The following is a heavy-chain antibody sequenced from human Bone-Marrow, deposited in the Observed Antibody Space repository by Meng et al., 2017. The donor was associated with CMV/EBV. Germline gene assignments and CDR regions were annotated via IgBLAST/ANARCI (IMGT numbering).Heavy chain of an antibody. J-gene: IGHJ5*02. V-gene: IGHV6-1*01. CDR1: GDSVSSNTAA. CDR2: TYYRFKWYN. D-gene: IGHD2-21*01. CDR3: AREGAYCGGDCYSARWFDP. Sequence: SQTLSLTCAISGDSVSSNTAAWNWIRQSPSRGLEWLGRTYYRFKWYNDYAVSVKGRISISPDTSKNQFCLQLNSVTPEDTAVYYCAREGAYCGGDCYSARWFDPWGQGTLVTVSS.